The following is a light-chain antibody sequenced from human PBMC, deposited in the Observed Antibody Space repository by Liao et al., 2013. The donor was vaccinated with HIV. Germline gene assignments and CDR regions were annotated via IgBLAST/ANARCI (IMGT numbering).Light chain of an antibody. CDR1: STN. CDR3: QAWDSSTVV. Sequence: SYELTQPPSVSVSPGQTATITCSGASTNVCWYQVKPGQSPEVVIFENYKRPSGIPDRFSGSSSGNTATLTISGTQGMDEADYYCQAWDSSTVVFGGGTKLTVL. CDR2: ENY. V-gene: IGLV3-1*01. J-gene: IGLJ3*02.